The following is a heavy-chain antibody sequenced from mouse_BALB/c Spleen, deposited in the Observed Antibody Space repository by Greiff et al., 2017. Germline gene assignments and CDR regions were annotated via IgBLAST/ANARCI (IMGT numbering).Heavy chain of an antibody. V-gene: IGHV14-3*02. J-gene: IGHJ3*01. D-gene: IGHD1-2*01. CDR1: GFNIKDTY. Sequence: EVQLQQSGAELVKPGASVKLSCTASGFNIKDTYMHWVKQRPEQGLEWIGRIDPANGNTKYDPKFQGKATITADTSSNTAYLQLSSLTSEDTAVYYCASDYYGYGKADWGQGTLVTVSA. CDR3: ASDYYGYGKAD. CDR2: IDPANGNT.